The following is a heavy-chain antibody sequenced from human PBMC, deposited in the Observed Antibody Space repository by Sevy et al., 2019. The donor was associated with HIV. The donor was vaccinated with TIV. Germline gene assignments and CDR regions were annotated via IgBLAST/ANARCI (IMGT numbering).Heavy chain of an antibody. V-gene: IGHV4-61*01. CDR2: IYYSGST. D-gene: IGHD2-2*01. CDR1: GGSVSSGSYY. J-gene: IGHJ5*02. CDR3: ARVVDIVVVPAAKINGLDP. Sequence: SETLSLTCTVSGGSVSSGSYYWSWIRQPPGKGLEWIGYIYYSGSTNYNPSLKSRITISVDTSKNQFSLKLSPVTAADTAVYYCARVVDIVVVPAAKINGLDPWGQGTLVTVSS.